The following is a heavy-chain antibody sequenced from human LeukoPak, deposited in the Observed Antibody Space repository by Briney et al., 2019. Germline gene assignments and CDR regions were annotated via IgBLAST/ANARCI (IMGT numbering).Heavy chain of an antibody. CDR1: GYSLTSYW. D-gene: IGHD1-14*01. V-gene: IGHV5-51*01. Sequence: GESLQISCQGSGYSLTSYWIGWVRQMPGKGLEWMGIIYPGDSDTRNSPSFQGQVTISVDKSISTAYLQWSSLKASDTAMYYCARVTSDSWFDLWGQGTLVTVSS. CDR2: IYPGDSDT. CDR3: ARVTSDSWFDL. J-gene: IGHJ5*02.